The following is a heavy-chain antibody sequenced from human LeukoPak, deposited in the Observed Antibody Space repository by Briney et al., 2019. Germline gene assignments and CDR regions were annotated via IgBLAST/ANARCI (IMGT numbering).Heavy chain of an antibody. CDR1: GVSMSSSSYY. Sequence: PSQTLSLTCTVSGVSMSSSSYYWAWTRQSPGKGLEWIGSVYYSGTTHYESSLKSRVSMSIDTSKNHFSLSLSSVTAADTAVYYCARADRFGEGPVNWGQGTLVTVSS. J-gene: IGHJ4*02. V-gene: IGHV4-39*07. CDR3: ARADRFGEGPVN. D-gene: IGHD3-10*01. CDR2: VYYSGTT.